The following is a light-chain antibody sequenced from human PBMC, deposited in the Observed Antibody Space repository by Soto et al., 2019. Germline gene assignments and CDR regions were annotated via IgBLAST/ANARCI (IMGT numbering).Light chain of an antibody. CDR2: DNN. CDR1: SSNIGNNY. V-gene: IGLV1-51*01. CDR3: GTWDSGLSAVV. J-gene: IGLJ2*01. Sequence: QSVLTQPPSVSAAPGQKVTISCSGSSSNIGNNYVSWYQQLPGTAPKLLIYDNNERPSGIPDRFSASKSDTSATLGITGLQTGDEADYYCGTWDSGLSAVVFGGGTKVTVL.